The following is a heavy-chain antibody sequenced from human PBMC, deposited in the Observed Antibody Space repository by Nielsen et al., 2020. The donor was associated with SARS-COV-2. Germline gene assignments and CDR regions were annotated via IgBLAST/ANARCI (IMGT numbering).Heavy chain of an antibody. D-gene: IGHD5-18*01. CDR3: ARGKGGYSYGPVDY. V-gene: IGHV3-66*01. CDR1: GFTVSSNY. J-gene: IGHJ4*02. Sequence: GESLKISCAASGFTVSSNYMSWVRQAPGKGLEWVSVIYSGGSTYYADSVKGRFTISRDNSKNTLYLQMNSLRAEDTAVYYCARGKGGYSYGPVDYWGQGTLVTVSS. CDR2: IYSGGST.